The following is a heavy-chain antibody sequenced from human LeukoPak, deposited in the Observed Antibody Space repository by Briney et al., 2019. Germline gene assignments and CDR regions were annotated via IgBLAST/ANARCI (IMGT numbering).Heavy chain of an antibody. CDR2: IVVGSGNT. J-gene: IGHJ4*02. V-gene: IGHV1-58*02. Sequence: GASVKVSCKASGFTFTSSAMQWVRQARGQRLEWIGWIVVGSGNTNYARKFQERVTITRDMSTSTAYMELSSLRSEDTAVYYCAAADYGDYVIADWGQGTLVTVSS. D-gene: IGHD4-17*01. CDR3: AAADYGDYVIAD. CDR1: GFTFTSSA.